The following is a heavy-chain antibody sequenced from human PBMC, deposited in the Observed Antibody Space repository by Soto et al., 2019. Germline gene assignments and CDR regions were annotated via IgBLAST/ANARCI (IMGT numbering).Heavy chain of an antibody. V-gene: IGHV1-24*01. D-gene: IGHD6-6*01. Sequence: ASVKVSCKVSGYTLTELSMHWVRQAPGKGLEWMGGFDPEDGETIYAQKFQGQVTISADKSISTAYLQWSSLKASDTAMYYCARHTRVSSSYGMDVWGQGTTVTVSS. CDR1: GYTLTELS. CDR3: ARHTRVSSSYGMDV. CDR2: FDPEDGET. J-gene: IGHJ6*02.